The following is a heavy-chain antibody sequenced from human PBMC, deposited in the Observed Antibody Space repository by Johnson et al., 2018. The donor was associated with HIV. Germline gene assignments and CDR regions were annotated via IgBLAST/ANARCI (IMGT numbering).Heavy chain of an antibody. CDR2: IWYDGSNK. V-gene: IGHV3-30*19. D-gene: IGHD4-17*01. J-gene: IGHJ3*02. CDR3: ARGMTTVTNHDAFDI. CDR1: GFTFSTYG. Sequence: QVQLVESGGGVVQPGRSLRLSCGASGFTFSTYGMHWVRQTPGKGLEWVAVIWYDGSNKYYADSVKGRFTISRDNSKNTLYLQMNSLRAEDTAVYYCARGMTTVTNHDAFDIWGQGTMVTVSS.